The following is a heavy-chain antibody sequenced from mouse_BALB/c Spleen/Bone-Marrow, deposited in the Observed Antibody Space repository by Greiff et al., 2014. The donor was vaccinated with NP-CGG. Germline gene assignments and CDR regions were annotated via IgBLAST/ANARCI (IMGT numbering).Heavy chain of an antibody. J-gene: IGHJ2*01. CDR2: IYPGDGDT. Sequence: ESGAELVRPGSSVKISCKASGYVFSSYWMIWVRQRPGQGLEWIGQIYPGDGDTNYNGKFKGKATLTADKSSSTAYMQLSSLTSEDSAVYFCARSGYGSNYDYWGQGTTLTVSS. D-gene: IGHD1-1*01. CDR3: ARSGYGSNYDY. CDR1: GYVFSSYW. V-gene: IGHV1-80*01.